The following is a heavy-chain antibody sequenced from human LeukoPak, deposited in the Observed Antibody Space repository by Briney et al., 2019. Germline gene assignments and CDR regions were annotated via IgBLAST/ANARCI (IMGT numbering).Heavy chain of an antibody. CDR2: IYTSGSI. CDR3: ARRLWFGELSYYFDY. CDR1: GGSISSYY. D-gene: IGHD3-10*01. J-gene: IGHJ4*02. Sequence: PSETLSLTCTVSGGSISSYYWSWIRQPAGKGLEWIGRIYTSGSINYNPSLKSRVTMSVDTSKNQFSLKLSSVTAADTAVYYCARRLWFGELSYYFDYWGQGTLVTVSS. V-gene: IGHV4-4*07.